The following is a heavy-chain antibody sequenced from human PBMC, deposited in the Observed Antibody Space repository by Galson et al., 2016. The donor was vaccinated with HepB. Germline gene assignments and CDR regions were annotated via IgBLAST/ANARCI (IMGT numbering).Heavy chain of an antibody. J-gene: IGHJ4*02. V-gene: IGHV3-21*01. CDR3: ARGDIVGAIFDY. Sequence: SLRLSCAASGFTFSSYSMNWVRRAPGKGLEWVSFISSSSYIYYADSVKGRFSISRDNAKNSLYLQMNSLRAEDTAVYYCARGDIVGAIFDYWGQGTLVTVSS. CDR1: GFTFSSYS. D-gene: IGHD1-26*01. CDR2: ISSSSYI.